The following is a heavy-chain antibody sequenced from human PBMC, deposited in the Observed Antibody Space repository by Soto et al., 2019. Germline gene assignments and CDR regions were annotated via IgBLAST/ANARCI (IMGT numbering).Heavy chain of an antibody. CDR3: ARGLSPAVMSNYNWFDP. V-gene: IGHV4-34*01. J-gene: IGHJ5*02. D-gene: IGHD2-2*01. CDR2: INHSGST. Sequence: SETLSLTCAVYGGSFSGYYWSWIRQPPGKGLEWIGEINHSGSTNYNPSLKSRVTISVDTSKNQFSLKLSSVTAADTAVYYCARGLSPAVMSNYNWFDPWGQGTLVTV. CDR1: GGSFSGYY.